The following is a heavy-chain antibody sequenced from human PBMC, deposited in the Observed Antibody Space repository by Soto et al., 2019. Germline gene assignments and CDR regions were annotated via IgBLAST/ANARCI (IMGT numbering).Heavy chain of an antibody. CDR1: GYTFTSYA. CDR3: ARDSDSGYDSIVAFDI. J-gene: IGHJ3*02. CDR2: INAGNGNT. V-gene: IGHV1-3*01. D-gene: IGHD5-12*01. Sequence: ASVKVSCKASGYTFTSYAMHWVRQAPGQRLEWMGWINAGNGNTKYSQKFQGRVTITRDKSASTAYMELSSLRSEDTAVYYCARDSDSGYDSIVAFDIWGQGTMVTVSS.